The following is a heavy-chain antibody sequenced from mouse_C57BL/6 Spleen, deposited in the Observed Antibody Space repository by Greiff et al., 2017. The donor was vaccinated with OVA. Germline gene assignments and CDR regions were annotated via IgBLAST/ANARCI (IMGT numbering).Heavy chain of an antibody. Sequence: EVQLVESEGGLVQPGSSMKLSCTASGFTFSDYYMAWVRQVPEKGLEWVANINYDGSSTYYLDSLKSRFIISRDNAKNILYLQMSSLKSEDTATYYCARDGSSYQFAYWGQGTLVTVSA. V-gene: IGHV5-16*01. D-gene: IGHD1-1*01. J-gene: IGHJ3*01. CDR3: ARDGSSYQFAY. CDR2: INYDGSST. CDR1: GFTFSDYY.